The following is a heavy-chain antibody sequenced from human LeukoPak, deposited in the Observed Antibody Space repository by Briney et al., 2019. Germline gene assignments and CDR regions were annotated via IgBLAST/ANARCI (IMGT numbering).Heavy chain of an antibody. CDR2: ISPIFDTA. D-gene: IGHD5-18*01. V-gene: IGHV1-69*05. Sequence: SVKVSCKASGGTFSSYSISWVRQAPGQGLEWMGGISPIFDTANYAQRFQGRVTITTDESTSTAYMELSSLRSEDTAVYYCARGLSRHQLWLDYWGQGTLVTVSS. J-gene: IGHJ4*02. CDR3: ARGLSRHQLWLDY. CDR1: GGTFSSYS.